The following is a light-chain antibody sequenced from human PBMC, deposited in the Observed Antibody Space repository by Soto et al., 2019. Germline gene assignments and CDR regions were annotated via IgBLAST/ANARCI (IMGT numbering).Light chain of an antibody. CDR2: EVY. Sequence: QSALTQPASVSGSPGQSITISCTGLSSDAVTYNYVSWYQQFPGKAPRLMIYEVYSRPSGVSNRFSGSKSGDTASLTISGLQAEDEADYYCNSYSTTSTPPYVFGTGTKVTVL. CDR3: NSYSTTSTPPYV. CDR1: SSDAVTYNY. V-gene: IGLV2-14*01. J-gene: IGLJ1*01.